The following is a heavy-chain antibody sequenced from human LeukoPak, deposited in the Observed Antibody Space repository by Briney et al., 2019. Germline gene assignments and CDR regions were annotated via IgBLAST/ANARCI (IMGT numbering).Heavy chain of an antibody. CDR3: ARRPTQYDCFDP. J-gene: IGHJ5*02. V-gene: IGHV4-4*02. Sequence: SGTLSLTCAVSGGSIGSSNWWSWVRQPPGKGLEWIGEIYHSGSTNYNPSLKSRVTISVDKSKNQFSLHLNSVTPADTAVYYCARRPTQYDCFDPWGQGILVTVSS. CDR1: GGSIGSSNW. CDR2: IYHSGST. D-gene: IGHD2-2*01.